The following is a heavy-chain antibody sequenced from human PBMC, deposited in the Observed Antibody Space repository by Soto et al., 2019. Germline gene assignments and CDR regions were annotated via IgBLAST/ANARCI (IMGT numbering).Heavy chain of an antibody. D-gene: IGHD2-2*01. J-gene: IGHJ5*02. CDR3: ARSPAAINWFDP. CDR2: IDPSDSYT. V-gene: IGHV5-10-1*01. CDR1: GYSFTSYW. Sequence: GESLKISCQGSGYSFTSYWISWVRQMPGKGLEWMGRIDPSDSYTNYSPSFQGHVTISADKSISTAYLQWSSLKASDTAMYYCARSPAAINWFDPWGQGTLVTVSS.